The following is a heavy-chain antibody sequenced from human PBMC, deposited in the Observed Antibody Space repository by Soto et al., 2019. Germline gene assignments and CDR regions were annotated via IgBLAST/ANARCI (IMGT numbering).Heavy chain of an antibody. CDR1: GGSISSGDYY. Sequence: PSETLSLTCTVSGGSISSGDYYWSWIRQPPGKGLEWIGYIYHSGSTYYNPSLKSRVTISVDTSKNQFSLKLSSVTAADTAVYYCARERHDGARLDPWGQGTLVTVS. J-gene: IGHJ5*02. V-gene: IGHV4-30-4*01. D-gene: IGHD3-3*01. CDR3: ARERHDGARLDP. CDR2: IYHSGST.